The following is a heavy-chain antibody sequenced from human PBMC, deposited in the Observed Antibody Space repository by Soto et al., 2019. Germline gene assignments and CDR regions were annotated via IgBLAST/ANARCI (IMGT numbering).Heavy chain of an antibody. J-gene: IGHJ4*02. Sequence: GGSLRLSCPTSGFPFSDYYMSWIHQAPGKGLEWLSHISPKSTYRNYADSVKGRFTISRDNTKSSLFLQMNGLGVEDTAVYHCVRGGGGGMFEHWGQGVLVTVSS. D-gene: IGHD2-21*01. V-gene: IGHV3-11*06. CDR2: ISPKSTYR. CDR3: VRGGGGGMFEH. CDR1: GFPFSDYY.